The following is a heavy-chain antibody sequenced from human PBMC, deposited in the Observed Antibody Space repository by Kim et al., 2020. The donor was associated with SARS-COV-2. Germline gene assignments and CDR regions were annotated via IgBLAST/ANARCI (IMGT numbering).Heavy chain of an antibody. CDR2: INAGNGNT. CDR3: ARVYSSSWQENWFDP. V-gene: IGHV1-3*01. J-gene: IGHJ5*02. CDR1: GYTFTSYA. Sequence: ASVKVSCKASGYTFTSYAMHWVRQAPGQGLEWMGWINAGNGNTKYSQKFQGRVTITRDTSASTAYMELSSLRSEDTAVYYCARVYSSSWQENWFDPWGQGTLVTVSS. D-gene: IGHD6-13*01.